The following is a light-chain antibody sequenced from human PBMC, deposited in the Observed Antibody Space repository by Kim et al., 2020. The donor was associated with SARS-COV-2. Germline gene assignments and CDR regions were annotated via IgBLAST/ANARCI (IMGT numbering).Light chain of an antibody. Sequence: EIVLTQSPGTLSLSPGERATLSCRASQSVSGTYLAWYQQKPGQAPRLLIYGASSRATGIPDRFSGSGSGTDFTLTITRLEPEDFAVYYCQQYGTTGYTFGQGTKLEI. CDR3: QQYGTTGYT. J-gene: IGKJ2*01. V-gene: IGKV3-20*01. CDR1: QSVSGTY. CDR2: GAS.